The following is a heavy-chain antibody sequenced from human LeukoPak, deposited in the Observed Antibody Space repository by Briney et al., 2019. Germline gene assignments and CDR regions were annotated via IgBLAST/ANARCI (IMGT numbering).Heavy chain of an antibody. Sequence: GGSLRLSCAASGFTFSSYSTNWVRQTPETGLEWVGLIKSKSDGGTIDYAAPVKGRFTISRDDLRNTLYLQMNSLITEDTAVYYCTTERSGSFPYWGQGALVIVSS. V-gene: IGHV3-15*01. CDR3: TTERSGSFPY. CDR2: IKSKSDGGTI. D-gene: IGHD1-26*01. CDR1: GFTFSSYS. J-gene: IGHJ4*02.